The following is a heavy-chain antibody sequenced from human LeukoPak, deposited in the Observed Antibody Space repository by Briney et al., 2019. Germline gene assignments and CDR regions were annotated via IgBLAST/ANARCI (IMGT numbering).Heavy chain of an antibody. CDR2: ISGSGGST. D-gene: IGHD3-3*01. Sequence: GGSLRLSCAASGFTFSSYAMSWVRQAPGKGLEWVSAISGSGGSTYYADSVKGRFTISRDNSKNTLYLQMNSLRAEDTAVYYCARDTIFGVVIPTRDVFDIWGQGTMVTVSS. CDR3: ARDTIFGVVIPTRDVFDI. CDR1: GFTFSSYA. J-gene: IGHJ3*02. V-gene: IGHV3-23*01.